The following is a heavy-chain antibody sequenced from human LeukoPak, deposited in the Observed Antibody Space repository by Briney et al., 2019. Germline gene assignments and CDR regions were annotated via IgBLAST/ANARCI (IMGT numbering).Heavy chain of an antibody. CDR2: IYYSGST. V-gene: IGHV4-39*01. Sequence: SETLPLTCTVSGGSISSSSYYWGWIRQPPGKGLEWIGSIYYSGSTYYNPSLKSRVTISVDTSKNQFSLKLSSVTAADTAVYYCARFIAAAGSGDYWGQGTLVTVSS. CDR3: ARFIAAAGSGDY. D-gene: IGHD6-13*01. CDR1: GGSISSSSYY. J-gene: IGHJ4*02.